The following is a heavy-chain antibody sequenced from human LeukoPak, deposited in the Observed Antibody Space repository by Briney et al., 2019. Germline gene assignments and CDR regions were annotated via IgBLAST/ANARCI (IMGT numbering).Heavy chain of an antibody. D-gene: IGHD4-23*01. CDR3: AREGRWA. J-gene: IGHJ5*02. CDR2: INPNSGGS. CDR1: VYTFTGYY. Sequence: ASVTVSCKASVYTFTGYYMHWVRQAPGQGLEWMGLINPNSGGSNYAQKFQGRVTMTRDTSISTAYMELNRLRSDDTAVYYCAREGRWAWGQGTLVTVSS. V-gene: IGHV1-2*02.